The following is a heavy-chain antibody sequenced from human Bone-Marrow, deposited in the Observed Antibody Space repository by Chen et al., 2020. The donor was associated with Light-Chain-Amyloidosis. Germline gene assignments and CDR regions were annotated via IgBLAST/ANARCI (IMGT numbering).Heavy chain of an antibody. CDR1: GCTFNDYW. J-gene: IGHJ4*02. V-gene: IGHV3-74*01. D-gene: IGHD2-2*01. CDR3: TRGDCTSTSCFLDF. CDR2: IKSDGSAT. Sequence: EVQLVESGGGVVQPVGSLRHSLTASGCTFNDYWMHWVRKVPGKGLVWVARIKSDGSATNYADSVKGRFTVSRDNAKNTLYLQMKSLRAEDTAVYYCTRGDCTSTSCFLDFWGQGTLVTVSS.